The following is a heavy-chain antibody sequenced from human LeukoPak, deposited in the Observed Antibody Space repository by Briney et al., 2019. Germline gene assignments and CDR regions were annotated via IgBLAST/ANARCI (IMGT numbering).Heavy chain of an antibody. CDR1: GFTVISNY. D-gene: IGHD3-3*02. V-gene: IGHV3-53*01. J-gene: IGHJ4*02. CDR3: ARDLHPRLAGFFDY. CDR2: IYSGGNT. Sequence: PGGSLRLSCAASGFTVISNYMSWVRQPPGKGLEWVSVIYSGGNTYYADSVEGRFTISRDNSKNTLYLQMKTLKPEDTAVYYCARDLHPRLAGFFDYWGQGTLVTVSS.